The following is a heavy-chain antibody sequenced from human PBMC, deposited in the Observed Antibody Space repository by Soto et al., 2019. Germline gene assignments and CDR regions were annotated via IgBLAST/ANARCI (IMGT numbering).Heavy chain of an antibody. CDR1: GGSFSGYY. CDR3: ARDKITGLFDY. J-gene: IGHJ4*02. V-gene: IGHV4-34*01. CDR2: INHSGST. D-gene: IGHD2-8*02. Sequence: QVQLQQWGAGLLKPSETLSLTCAVYGGSFSGYYWTWIRQPPGTGLEWIGEINHSGSTNYNPSLKRRLTISVDTSKHQFSLKLTSVTAADTAVYYCARDKITGLFDYWGQGTLVTVSS.